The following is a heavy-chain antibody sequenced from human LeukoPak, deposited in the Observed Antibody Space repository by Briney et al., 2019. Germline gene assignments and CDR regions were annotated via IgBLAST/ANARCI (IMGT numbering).Heavy chain of an antibody. CDR3: ARGTELTRTSGHYSFDY. Sequence: SETLSLTCTVSAGSINTYFWTWVRQPAGRGLEWIGRISGSGTAFYNPSLESRVTISLDTANYQLFLRMTSVSAADTAVYYCARGTELTRTSGHYSFDYWGQGTLVSVSS. J-gene: IGHJ4*02. CDR2: ISGSGTA. CDR1: AGSINTYF. D-gene: IGHD1-7*01. V-gene: IGHV4-4*07.